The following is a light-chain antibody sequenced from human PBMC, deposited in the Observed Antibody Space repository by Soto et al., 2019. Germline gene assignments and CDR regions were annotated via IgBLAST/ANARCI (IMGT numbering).Light chain of an antibody. J-gene: IGKJ1*01. V-gene: IGKV3-20*01. CDR1: QSVSSS. CDR3: QQYESSPRT. Sequence: EVVVSQSPDTLSLSPGETATLSCRASQSVSSSVAWYQHKPGQSPRLVVYSGDKRAPGIPPRFSGSGSGTDFTLTISSLEPEDFAVYYCQQYESSPRTFGQGTKVDIK. CDR2: SGD.